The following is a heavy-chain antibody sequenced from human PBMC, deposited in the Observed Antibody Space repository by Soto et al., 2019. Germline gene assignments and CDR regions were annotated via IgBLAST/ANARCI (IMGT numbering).Heavy chain of an antibody. Sequence: GGSLRLSCAVSGIPFSNYAMIWVRQAPEKGLEWVSSIVGSGTITYYADSVKGRFTISRDNSQNTLYLQMNSLRAEDTATYYCVSRSQMDKWKYGESFDWGQGTLVTVSS. J-gene: IGHJ4*02. D-gene: IGHD1-26*01. CDR3: VSRSQMDKWKYGESFD. CDR1: GIPFSNYA. V-gene: IGHV3-23*01. CDR2: IVGSGTIT.